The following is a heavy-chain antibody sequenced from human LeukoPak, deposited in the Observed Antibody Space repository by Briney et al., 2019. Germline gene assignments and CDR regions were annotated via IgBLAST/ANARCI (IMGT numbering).Heavy chain of an antibody. D-gene: IGHD2-15*01. CDR3: TTVIPRYCSGGSCLNDD. J-gene: IGHJ4*02. CDR1: GFTFSNAW. CDR2: IKSKTDGGTT. Sequence: GGSLRLSCAASGFTFSNAWMSWVRQAPGKGLEWVGRIKSKTDGGTTDYAAPVKGRFTISRDDSKNTLYLQMNSLKTEDTAVYYCTTVIPRYCSGGSCLNDDWGQGTLVTVSS. V-gene: IGHV3-15*01.